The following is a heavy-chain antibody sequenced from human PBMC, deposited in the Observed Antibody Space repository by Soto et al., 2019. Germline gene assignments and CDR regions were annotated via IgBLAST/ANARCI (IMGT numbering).Heavy chain of an antibody. CDR2: IYYSGST. V-gene: IGHV4-31*03. J-gene: IGHJ3*01. CDR3: ARRHDALTGPDAFDV. D-gene: IGHD3-9*01. Sequence: QVQLQESGPGLVKASQTLSLTCTVSGDSISSDGYCLTWIRQHPGKGLEWIGDIYYSGSTSYNPSLESRVTMSVHTSDNQLSLKLLSVTAADTAVYYCARRHDALTGPDAFDVWGQGTKVTVSS. CDR1: GDSISSDGYC.